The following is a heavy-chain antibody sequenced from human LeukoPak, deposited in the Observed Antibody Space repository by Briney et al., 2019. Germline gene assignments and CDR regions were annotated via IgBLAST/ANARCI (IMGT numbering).Heavy chain of an antibody. Sequence: GGSLRLSCAASGFTFSSYAMSWVRQAPGKGLEWVSAISGSGGSTYYADSVKGRFTISRDNSKNTLYLQMNSLRAEDTAVYYCAKVPFGILTGYYNTGWFDPWGQGTLVTVSS. V-gene: IGHV3-23*01. CDR3: AKVPFGILTGYYNTGWFDP. J-gene: IGHJ5*02. CDR1: GFTFSSYA. D-gene: IGHD3-9*01. CDR2: ISGSGGST.